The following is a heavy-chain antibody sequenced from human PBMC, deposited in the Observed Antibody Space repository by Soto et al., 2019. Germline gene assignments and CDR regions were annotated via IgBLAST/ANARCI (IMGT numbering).Heavy chain of an antibody. J-gene: IGHJ4*02. D-gene: IGHD2-2*01. CDR1: GGSISSSSYY. CDR2: IYYSGST. Sequence: SETLSLTCTVSGGSISSSSYYWGWIRQPPGKGLEWIGSIYYSGSTNYNPSLKSRVTISVDKSKNQFSLKLSSVTAADTAVYYCARIYCISTSCYQRDDYWGQGTLVTVSS. CDR3: ARIYCISTSCYQRDDY. V-gene: IGHV4-39*07.